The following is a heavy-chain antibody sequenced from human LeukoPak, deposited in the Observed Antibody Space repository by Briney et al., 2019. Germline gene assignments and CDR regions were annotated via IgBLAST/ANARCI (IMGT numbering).Heavy chain of an antibody. V-gene: IGHV4-59*08. CDR2: IYYSGST. D-gene: IGHD2-15*01. Sequence: SETLSLTWTVSGGSISSHYWSWIRQPPGKGLEWIGYIYYSGSTNYNPSLKSRVTISVDTSKNQFSLKLSSVTAADTAVYYCAIHLLYCSGGSCYSHFDYWGQGTLVTVSS. CDR3: AIHLLYCSGGSCYSHFDY. CDR1: GGSISSHY. J-gene: IGHJ4*02.